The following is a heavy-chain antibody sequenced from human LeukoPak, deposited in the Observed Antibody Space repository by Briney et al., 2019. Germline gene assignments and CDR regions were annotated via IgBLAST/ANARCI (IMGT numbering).Heavy chain of an antibody. CDR2: IIPILGIA. D-gene: IGHD6-6*01. CDR3: ARDPPVPPTWFDP. Sequence: SVKVSCKASGGTFSSYTISWVRQAPGQGLEWVGRIIPILGIANYAQKFQGRVTITADKSTSTAYMELSSLRSEDTAVYYCARDPPVPPTWFDPWGQGTLVTVSS. CDR1: GGTFSSYT. V-gene: IGHV1-69*04. J-gene: IGHJ5*02.